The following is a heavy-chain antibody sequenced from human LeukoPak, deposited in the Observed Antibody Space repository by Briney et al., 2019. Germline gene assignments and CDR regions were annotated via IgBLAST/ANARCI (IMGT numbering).Heavy chain of an antibody. V-gene: IGHV4-39*01. CDR3: ARHGSIATGASTY. J-gene: IGHJ4*02. CDR1: GGSISRSSYY. Sequence: SETLSLTCSVSGGSISRSSYYWGWTRQPPGKGLEWIGSIYYSGSTYYNPTLKSRVTISVDTSRNQFSLKLGSVTAADTAVYYCARHGSIATGASTYWGQGTLVTVSS. CDR2: IYYSGST. D-gene: IGHD6-13*01.